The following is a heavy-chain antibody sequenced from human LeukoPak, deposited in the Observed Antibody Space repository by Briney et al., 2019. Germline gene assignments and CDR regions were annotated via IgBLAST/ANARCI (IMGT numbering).Heavy chain of an antibody. CDR2: SNRTGST. V-gene: IGHV4-38-2*01. Sequence: PSETLSLTCAVSGYSISSGYYWGWVRQPPGKGLEWIGSSNRTGSTHYNPSLKSRVTISVDTSKNQFSLKLTSVTAADTAVYYCARGRRAAPVFDYWGQGTLVTVSS. J-gene: IGHJ4*02. CDR1: GYSISSGYY. CDR3: ARGRRAAPVFDY. D-gene: IGHD2-15*01.